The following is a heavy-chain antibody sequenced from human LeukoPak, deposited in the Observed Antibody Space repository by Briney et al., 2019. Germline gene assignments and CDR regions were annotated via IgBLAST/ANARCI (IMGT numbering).Heavy chain of an antibody. D-gene: IGHD4-17*01. V-gene: IGHV3-33*08. J-gene: IGHJ2*01. Sequence: HPGGSLRLSCAASGFTFSSYGMHWVRQAPGKGLEWVSVIWYDGTNKYYADSVKGRFTISRDNSKNTLYLQMKSLRAEDTAVYYCARDDDYGDSYWYFDLWGRGTLVTVSS. CDR2: IWYDGTNK. CDR1: GFTFSSYG. CDR3: ARDDDYGDSYWYFDL.